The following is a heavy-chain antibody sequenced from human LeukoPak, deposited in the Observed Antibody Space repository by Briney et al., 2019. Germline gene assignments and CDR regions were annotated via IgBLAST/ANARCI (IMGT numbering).Heavy chain of an antibody. Sequence: PGGSLRLSCAASGFTFSTYWMTWVRQAPGKGPEWVANIKEDGSATYYVDSVKGRFTISRDNAKKSLYLQMNSLRAEDMAVYYCARDSPGYLAYDSWGQGTLVTVSS. CDR2: IKEDGSAT. V-gene: IGHV3-7*04. J-gene: IGHJ4*02. CDR3: ARDSPGYLAYDS. CDR1: GFTFSTYW. D-gene: IGHD1-1*01.